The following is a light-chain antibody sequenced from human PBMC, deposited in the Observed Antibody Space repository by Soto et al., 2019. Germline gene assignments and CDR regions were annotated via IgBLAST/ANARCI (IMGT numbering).Light chain of an antibody. J-gene: IGKJ1*01. CDR1: QSVSSSN. V-gene: IGKV3-20*01. CDR3: QQYDSSPQT. Sequence: EIVLTQSPGTLSLFPGERATLSCRASQSVSSSNLAWYQQKPGQAPRLLVYGASSRATGIPDRFSGSGSGTDFTLTISRLEPEDFAVYYCQQYDSSPQTFGQGTKVVIK. CDR2: GAS.